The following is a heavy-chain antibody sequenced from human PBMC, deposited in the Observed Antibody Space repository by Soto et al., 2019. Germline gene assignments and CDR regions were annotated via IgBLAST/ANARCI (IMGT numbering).Heavy chain of an antibody. V-gene: IGHV3-23*01. CDR3: AKHYYDSSGYYYRYFDY. D-gene: IGHD3-22*01. CDR2: ISGSGGST. CDR1: GFTFSSYA. Sequence: PGGSLRLSCAASGFTFSSYAMSWVRQAPGKGLEWVSAISGSGGSTYYADSVRGRFTISRDNSKNTLYLQMNSLRAEDTAVYYCAKHYYDSSGYYYRYFDYWGQGTLVTVSS. J-gene: IGHJ4*02.